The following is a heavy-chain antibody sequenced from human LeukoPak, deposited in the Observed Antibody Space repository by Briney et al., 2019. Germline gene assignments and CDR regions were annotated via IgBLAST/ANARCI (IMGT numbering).Heavy chain of an antibody. D-gene: IGHD6-19*01. CDR3: ERVVRPAVAGSDWFDL. CDR2: TYHRSKWHY. V-gene: IGHV6-1*01. CDR1: GDSVSINSAA. Sequence: SPTLSLTCAISGDSVSINSAAWNWIRQSPSRGLEWLGRTYHRSKWHYDYAVSVKGRITINPDTSKNQFSLQLNSVTPEDTAVYYCERVVRPAVAGSDWFDLWGQGTLVTVSS. J-gene: IGHJ5*02.